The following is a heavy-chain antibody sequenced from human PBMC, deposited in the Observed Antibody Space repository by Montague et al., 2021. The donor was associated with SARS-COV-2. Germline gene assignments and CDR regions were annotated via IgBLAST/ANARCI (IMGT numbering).Heavy chain of an antibody. CDR3: ARGRGTALFRRIYFGMDV. Sequence: SETLSLTCAVYGGSFSGYYWSWIRQPPGKGLEWIGEINHSGSTNXNPSLKSRVTISVGTSKNQFSLKLSSVTAADTAVYYCARGRGTALFRRIYFGMDVWGQGTTVTVSS. CDR2: INHSGST. CDR1: GGSFSGYY. V-gene: IGHV4-34*01. D-gene: IGHD1-1*01. J-gene: IGHJ6*02.